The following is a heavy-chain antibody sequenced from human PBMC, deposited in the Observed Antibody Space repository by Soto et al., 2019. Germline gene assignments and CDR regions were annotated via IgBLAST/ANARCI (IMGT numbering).Heavy chain of an antibody. CDR3: SRDYYGPGPD. CDR1: GLTLSRYW. J-gene: IGHJ4*02. Sequence: EVQLVESGGGLVQPGGSLRLSCVASGLTLSRYWMSWVRQAPGKGLEWVANIKEDGGKTYYVDSVKGRFTISRDNAKXSVXXXMNXXRVEDTAVYYCSRDYYGPGPDWGQGTLVIVSS. V-gene: IGHV3-7*04. CDR2: IKEDGGKT. D-gene: IGHD3-22*01.